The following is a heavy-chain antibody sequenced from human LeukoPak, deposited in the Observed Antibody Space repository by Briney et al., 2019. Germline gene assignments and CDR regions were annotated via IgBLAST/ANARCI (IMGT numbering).Heavy chain of an antibody. Sequence: PGGSLRLSCAASGFTFSNYAMSWVRQAPGKGLEWVSYISSTGITTYYADSVKGRFTISRDNAKNSLYLQMNSLRAEDTAVYYCARASMRGWYFDLWGRGTLVTVSS. V-gene: IGHV3-48*03. CDR3: ARASMRGWYFDL. CDR2: ISSTGITT. CDR1: GFTFSNYA. J-gene: IGHJ2*01.